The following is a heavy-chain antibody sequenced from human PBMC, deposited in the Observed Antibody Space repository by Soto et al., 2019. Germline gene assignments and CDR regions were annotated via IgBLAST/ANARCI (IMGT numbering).Heavy chain of an antibody. CDR1: GGTFSCYT. J-gene: IGHJ5*02. D-gene: IGHD3-10*01. CDR2: IIPILGIA. CDR3: ARARSVRGAAGWFDP. V-gene: IGHV1-69*02. Sequence: QVQLVQSGAEVKKPGSSVKVSCKASGGTFSCYTISWVRQAPGQGLEWMGRIIPILGIANYAQKFQGRVTITADKSTSTAYMELSSLRSEDTAVYYCARARSVRGAAGWFDPWGQGTLVTVSS.